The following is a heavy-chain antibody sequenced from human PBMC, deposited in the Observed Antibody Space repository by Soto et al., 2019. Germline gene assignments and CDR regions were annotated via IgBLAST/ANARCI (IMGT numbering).Heavy chain of an antibody. J-gene: IGHJ4*02. D-gene: IGHD4-4*01. CDR2: ISYDGSNK. Sequence: QVQLVESGGGVVQPGRSLRLSCAASGFTFSSYAMHWVRQAPGKGLEWVAVISYDGSNKYYADSVKGRFTISRDNSKNTLYLQMNSLRAEDTAVYYCARDREDPVTRLTYYFDYWGQGTLVTVSS. V-gene: IGHV3-30-3*01. CDR3: ARDREDPVTRLTYYFDY. CDR1: GFTFSSYA.